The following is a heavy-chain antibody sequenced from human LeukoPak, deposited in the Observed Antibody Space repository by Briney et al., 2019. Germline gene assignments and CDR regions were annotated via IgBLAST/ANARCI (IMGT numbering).Heavy chain of an antibody. J-gene: IGHJ3*02. V-gene: IGHV3-23*01. CDR3: GRDPNGNYIGAFDM. Sequence: PGGSLRLSCLASGFTFSTYAMMWVRQTPGKGLEWVSAITAGSDTAQYADPVKGRFTISRDDSQHTLFLQMNSLRAEDTAVYYCGRDPNGNYIGAFDMWGPGTMVTVSS. CDR1: GFTFSTYA. CDR2: ITAGSDTA. D-gene: IGHD1-7*01.